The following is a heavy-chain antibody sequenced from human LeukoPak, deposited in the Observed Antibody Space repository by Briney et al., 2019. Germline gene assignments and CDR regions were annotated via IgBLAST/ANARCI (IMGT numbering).Heavy chain of an antibody. CDR1: GGSISTYY. CDR3: ARSGGYSSSWSL. V-gene: IGHV4-59*01. D-gene: IGHD6-13*01. J-gene: IGHJ4*02. Sequence: PSETLSLTCTVSGGSISTYYWNWIRQPPGKGLEWIGYISNSGITTYNPSLNSRVTISVDSSKSQFSLKLNSVTAADTAVYYCARSGGYSSSWSLWGQGTLVTVSS. CDR2: ISNSGIT.